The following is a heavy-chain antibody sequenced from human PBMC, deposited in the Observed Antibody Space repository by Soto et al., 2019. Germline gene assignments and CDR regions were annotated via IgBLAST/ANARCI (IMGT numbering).Heavy chain of an antibody. CDR3: ARTSDYMSAWLDP. CDR1: AYDFFTYG. J-gene: IGHJ5*02. V-gene: IGHV1-18*04. Sequence: QAQLVQSGAEVKKPGASVKVSCEDSAYDFFTYGISWVRQAPGQGLEWMGWISPYSGKTDYAQKFQGRVTLTTDTSSSTAYMYLKNLRSDDTAFYYCARTSDYMSAWLDPWGQGTLVTVSS. CDR2: ISPYSGKT. D-gene: IGHD5-12*01.